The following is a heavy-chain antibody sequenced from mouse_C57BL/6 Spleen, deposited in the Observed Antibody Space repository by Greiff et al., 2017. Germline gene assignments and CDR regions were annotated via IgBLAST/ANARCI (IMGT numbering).Heavy chain of an antibody. CDR1: GFTFSSYT. Sequence: EVQLVESGGGLVKPGGSLKLSCAASGFTFSSYTMSWVRQTPEKRLEWVATISGGGGHTYYPDSVKGRFTISSDNAKNTLYLQMSRLRSEDTALYYCARQGYSNSFDYWGQGTTLTVSS. D-gene: IGHD2-5*01. J-gene: IGHJ2*01. CDR2: ISGGGGHT. V-gene: IGHV5-9*01. CDR3: ARQGYSNSFDY.